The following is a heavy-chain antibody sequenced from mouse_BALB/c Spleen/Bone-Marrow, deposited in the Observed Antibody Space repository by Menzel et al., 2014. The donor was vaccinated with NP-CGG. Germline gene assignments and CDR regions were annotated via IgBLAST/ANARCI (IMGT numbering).Heavy chain of an antibody. Sequence: VQLQQSGPGLVQPSQSLSITCTVSGFSLTSYGVHWVRQSPGKGLEWLGVIWSGGGTDYNAAFISRLSISKDNSKSQVFFKMNSLQANDTAIYYCARKELGLNWYFDVWGAGTTVTVSS. CDR1: GFSLTSYG. CDR2: IWSGGGT. D-gene: IGHD4-1*01. CDR3: ARKELGLNWYFDV. J-gene: IGHJ1*01. V-gene: IGHV2-2*02.